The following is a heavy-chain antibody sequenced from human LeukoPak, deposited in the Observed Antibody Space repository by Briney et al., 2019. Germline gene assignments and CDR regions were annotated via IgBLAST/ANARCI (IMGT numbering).Heavy chain of an antibody. V-gene: IGHV4-4*07. CDR3: AREGYSSSWYRPSYFDY. CDR1: GGSISSCY. J-gene: IGHJ4*02. Sequence: SETLSLTCTVSGGSISSCYWSWIRQPAGKGLEWIGRIYTSGSTNYNPSLKSRVTMSVDTSKNQFSLKLSSVTAADTAVYYCAREGYSSSWYRPSYFDYWGQGTLVTVSS. CDR2: IYTSGST. D-gene: IGHD6-13*01.